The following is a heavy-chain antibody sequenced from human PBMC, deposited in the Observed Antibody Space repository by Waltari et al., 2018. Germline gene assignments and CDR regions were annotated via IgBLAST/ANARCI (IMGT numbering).Heavy chain of an antibody. J-gene: IGHJ4*02. CDR1: GGSFSGYY. CDR3: ARTLLGPRYSYGYGYYFDY. CDR2: INHSGST. Sequence: QVQLQQWGAGLLKPSETLSLTCAVYGGSFSGYYWSWIRQPPGKGLEWIGEINHSGSTNYNPSLKSRVTISVDTSKNQFSLKLSSVTAADTAVYYCARTLLGPRYSYGYGYYFDYWGQGTLVTVSS. D-gene: IGHD5-18*01. V-gene: IGHV4-34*01.